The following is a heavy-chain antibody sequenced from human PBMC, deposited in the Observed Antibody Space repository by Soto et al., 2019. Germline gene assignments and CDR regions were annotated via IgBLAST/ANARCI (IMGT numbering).Heavy chain of an antibody. J-gene: IGHJ6*02. CDR3: ARHALYSGYGILDYYGMDV. D-gene: IGHD5-12*01. V-gene: IGHV4-39*01. CDR1: GGSISSSSYY. CDR2: IYYSGST. Sequence: QLQLQESGPGLVKPSETLSLTCTVSGGSISSSSYYWGWIRQPPGKGLEWIGSIYYSGSTYYNPSLKSRVTISVDTSKNQFSLKLSSVTAADTAVYYCARHALYSGYGILDYYGMDVWGQGTTVTVSS.